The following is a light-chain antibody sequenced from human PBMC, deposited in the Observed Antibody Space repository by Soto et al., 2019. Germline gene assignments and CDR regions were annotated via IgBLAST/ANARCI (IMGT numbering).Light chain of an antibody. CDR2: RAY. V-gene: IGLV8-61*01. CDR1: SGAVAASYG. Sequence: QSVVTQEPSFSVSPGGTVTLTCGWSSGAVAASYGPSWYQQTPGQAPRRIIYRAYTRSSGVPDRFSGSIPGNKAALTISGAQADDEADYYCILYLGSSIWVFGGGTKVTVL. CDR3: ILYLGSSIWV. J-gene: IGLJ3*02.